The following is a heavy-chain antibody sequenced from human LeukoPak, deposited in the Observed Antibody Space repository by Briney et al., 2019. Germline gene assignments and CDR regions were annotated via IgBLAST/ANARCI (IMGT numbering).Heavy chain of an antibody. CDR3: AIWSPYYFDY. V-gene: IGHV5-51*01. J-gene: IGHJ4*02. Sequence: GESPKISCKGSGYSFTNYWLGWVRQMPGKGLEWMGIIFPGDADTRYSPSFQGQVTISADKSINTAYLQWSSLKASDTAMYYCAIWSPYYFDYWGRGTLVTVSS. D-gene: IGHD3-3*01. CDR1: GYSFTNYW. CDR2: IFPGDADT.